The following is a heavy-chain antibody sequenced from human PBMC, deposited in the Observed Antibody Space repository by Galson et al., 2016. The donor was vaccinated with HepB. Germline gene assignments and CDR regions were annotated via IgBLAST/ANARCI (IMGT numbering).Heavy chain of an antibody. V-gene: IGHV3-30*19. D-gene: IGHD1-1*01. CDR2: MSYDETNK. CDR3: AKDRRIGTGGWYYYYNMDV. J-gene: IGHJ6*04. CDR1: GFAFSSYG. Sequence: LRLSCAASGFAFSSYGMHWVRQAPGKGLEWVAVMSYDETNKYYADSVKGRFTISRDSSKNTLYLQMNSLRAEDTAVYYCAKDRRIGTGGWYYYYNMDVWGKGTTVTVSS.